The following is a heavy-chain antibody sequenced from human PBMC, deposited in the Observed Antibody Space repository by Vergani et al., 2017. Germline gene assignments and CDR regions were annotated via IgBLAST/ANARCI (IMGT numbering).Heavy chain of an antibody. Sequence: EVQLVESGGGLVQPGRSLRLSCAASGFTFDDYAMHWVRQAPGKGLEWVSGISWNSGSTYYADSVKGRFTISRDNSKNTLYLQMNSLRAEDTAVYYCARERFGLRGWGQGTLVTVSS. CDR1: GFTFDDYA. CDR2: ISWNSGST. J-gene: IGHJ4*02. D-gene: IGHD3-16*01. CDR3: ARERFGLRG. V-gene: IGHV3-9*01.